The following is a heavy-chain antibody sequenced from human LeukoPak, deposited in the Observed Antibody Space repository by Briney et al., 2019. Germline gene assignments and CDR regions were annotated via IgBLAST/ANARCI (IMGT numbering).Heavy chain of an antibody. CDR3: AGALVAARIFDY. V-gene: IGHV3-21*01. CDR1: GFTFSSYS. D-gene: IGHD6-6*01. CDR2: ISRSSSYI. Sequence: GGSLRLSCAASGFTFSSYSMNWVRQAPGKGLEWVSSISRSSSYIYYADSVKGRFTISRDNAKNSLYLQMNSLRAEDTAVYYCAGALVAARIFDYWGQGTLVTVSS. J-gene: IGHJ4*02.